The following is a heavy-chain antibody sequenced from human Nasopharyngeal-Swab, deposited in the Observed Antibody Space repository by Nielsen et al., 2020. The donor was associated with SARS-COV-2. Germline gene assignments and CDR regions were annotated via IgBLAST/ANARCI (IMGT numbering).Heavy chain of an antibody. Sequence: SDTLSPTCTVPGVSITSQYWSWIRQPPGKGLEWIGYISHNSGTSYNPSLKSRVTMFMDTSRNQFSLRLRSVTAADTAVYYCAKEGATGWFDPWGQGTLVTVSS. CDR3: AKEGATGWFDP. CDR1: GVSITSQY. J-gene: IGHJ5*02. V-gene: IGHV4-59*11. CDR2: ISHNSGT.